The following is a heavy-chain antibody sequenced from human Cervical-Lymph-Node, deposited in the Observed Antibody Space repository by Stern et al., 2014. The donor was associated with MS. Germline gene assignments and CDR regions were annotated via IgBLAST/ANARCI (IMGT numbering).Heavy chain of an antibody. CDR1: GGTLRSYV. V-gene: IGHV1-69*01. D-gene: IGHD3-16*01. J-gene: IGHJ4*02. Sequence: QVQLGQSGAEVKKSGSSVKVSCKASGGTLRSYVITWARQASGQGPEWMGEINTNFRQTTYAQQFQGRVTIPADEYTSTVYMELSSLRSEDTAVYYCARNVGDPTLGHWGQGSQVIVSS. CDR2: INTNFRQT. CDR3: ARNVGDPTLGH.